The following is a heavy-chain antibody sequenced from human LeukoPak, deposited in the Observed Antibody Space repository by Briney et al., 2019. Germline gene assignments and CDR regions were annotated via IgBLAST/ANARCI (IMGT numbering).Heavy chain of an antibody. Sequence: TSETLSLTCTVSGGSMSGYYWSWIRQPPGKGPELIGYIHSTGNTGYNPSLKSRVTISVDTSKNQFSLGLRSVTTADTAVYYCARGGWSIDFWGRGTLVTVSS. CDR3: ARGGWSIDF. CDR2: IHSTGNT. CDR1: GGSMSGYY. J-gene: IGHJ2*01. D-gene: IGHD2-15*01. V-gene: IGHV4-59*01.